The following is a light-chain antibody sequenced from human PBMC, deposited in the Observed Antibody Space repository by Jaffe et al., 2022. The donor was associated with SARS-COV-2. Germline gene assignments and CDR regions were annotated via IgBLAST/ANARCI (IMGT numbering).Light chain of an antibody. J-gene: IGKJ2*01. V-gene: IGKV4-1*01. CDR3: QQYYSIPIT. CDR2: WAS. CDR1: QSVLHNSNYH. Sequence: DIVMTQSPDSLALSLGERATINCKSSQSVLHNSNYHLAWHQQKPGQPPKVLIYWASTRESGVPDRFSGSGSGTDFTLTISSLQAEDVAVYYCQQYYSIPITFGQGTKLEIK.